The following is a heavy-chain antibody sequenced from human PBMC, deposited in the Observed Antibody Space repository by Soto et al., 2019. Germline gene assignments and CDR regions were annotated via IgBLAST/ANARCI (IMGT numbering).Heavy chain of an antibody. Sequence: QVQLVQSGAEVKKPGSSVEVSCKASGGTFSSYAISWVRQAPGQGLEWMGGIIPIFGTANYAQKFQGRVTITADKSTSTAYMELSSLRSEDTAMYYCARGRWPALRFGVDVWGQGTTVTVSS. J-gene: IGHJ6*02. CDR2: IIPIFGTA. V-gene: IGHV1-69*06. D-gene: IGHD3-16*01. CDR3: ARGRWPALRFGVDV. CDR1: GGTFSSYA.